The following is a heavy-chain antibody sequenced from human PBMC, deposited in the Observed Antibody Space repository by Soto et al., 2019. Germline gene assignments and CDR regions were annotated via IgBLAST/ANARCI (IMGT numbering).Heavy chain of an antibody. D-gene: IGHD6-6*01. V-gene: IGHV1-18*01. J-gene: IGHJ6*02. CDR1: GYTFTSYG. Sequence: GASVKVSCKASGYTFTSYGISWVRQPPGQGLEWMGGISPNNDNSNYAQKLQGRVTITTDKSASTAYMELSSLRSEDTAVYYCARDPILAAHGYYYYGMDVWGQGTTVTVSS. CDR2: ISPNNDNS. CDR3: ARDPILAAHGYYYYGMDV.